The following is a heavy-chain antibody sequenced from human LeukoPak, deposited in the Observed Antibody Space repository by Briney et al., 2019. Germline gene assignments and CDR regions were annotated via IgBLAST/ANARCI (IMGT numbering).Heavy chain of an antibody. CDR2: IYTSGST. Sequence: SQTLSLTCTVSGGSISSGSYYWSWIRQPAGKGLEWIGRIYTSGSTNYNPSLKSRVTISVDTSKNQFSLKLSSVTAADTAVYHCARGSTVTTHFDYWGQGTLVTVSS. J-gene: IGHJ4*02. V-gene: IGHV4-61*02. D-gene: IGHD4-11*01. CDR1: GGSISSGSYY. CDR3: ARGSTVTTHFDY.